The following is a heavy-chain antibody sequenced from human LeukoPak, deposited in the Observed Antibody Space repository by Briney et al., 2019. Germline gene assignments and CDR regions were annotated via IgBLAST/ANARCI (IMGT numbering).Heavy chain of an antibody. D-gene: IGHD3-9*01. CDR2: IYYSGST. J-gene: IGHJ3*02. CDR1: GGSISSYY. V-gene: IGHV4-59*12. CDR3: ARDELRYFDWPGRDAFDI. Sequence: PSETLSLTCTVCGGSISSYYWSWIRQPPGKGLEWIGYIYYSGSTNYNPSLKSRVTISVDTSKNQFSLKLSSVTAADTAVYYCARDELRYFDWPGRDAFDIWGQGTMVTVSS.